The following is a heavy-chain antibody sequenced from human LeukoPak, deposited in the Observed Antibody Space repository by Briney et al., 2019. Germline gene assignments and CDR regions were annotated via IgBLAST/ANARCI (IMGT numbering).Heavy chain of an antibody. J-gene: IGHJ3*02. D-gene: IGHD5-12*01. CDR3: ATLRYSGYVLDAFDI. CDR2: IYPGDSDT. V-gene: IGHV5-51*01. CDR1: GYSFTSYW. Sequence: GESLKISCKGSGYSFTSYWIGWVRQMPGKGLEWMGIIYPGDSDTRYSPSFQGQVTISADKSISTAYLQWSSLKASDTAMYYCATLRYSGYVLDAFDIWGQGTMVTVSS.